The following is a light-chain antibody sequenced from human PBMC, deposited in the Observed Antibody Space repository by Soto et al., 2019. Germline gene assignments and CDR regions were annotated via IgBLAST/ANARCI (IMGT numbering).Light chain of an antibody. CDR3: QQYGSPPWA. Sequence: IVLTQSPGTLSLSPGERATLSCRASQSVGSNYLAWYQQKRGQAPRILIYAASSRATGIPDRFSGSGYGSDFTLTISRLEPEDFAVYYCQQYGSPPWAFGQGTRVEI. V-gene: IGKV3-20*01. CDR2: AAS. CDR1: QSVGSNY. J-gene: IGKJ1*01.